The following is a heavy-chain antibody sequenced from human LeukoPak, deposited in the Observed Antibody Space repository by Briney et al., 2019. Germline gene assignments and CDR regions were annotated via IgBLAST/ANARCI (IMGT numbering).Heavy chain of an antibody. D-gene: IGHD1-26*01. J-gene: IGHJ4*02. CDR3: ARSLGMGATLDY. V-gene: IGHV1-3*03. CDR1: GYTFSNYA. CDR2: INAGNGNT. Sequence: GASVKVSCKASGYTFSNYAMHWVRQASGQRLEWMGWINAGNGNTRYSQEFKGRVTITRDTSASTVYMELSSLRSEDMAVYFCARSLGMGATLDYWGRGTLVTVSS.